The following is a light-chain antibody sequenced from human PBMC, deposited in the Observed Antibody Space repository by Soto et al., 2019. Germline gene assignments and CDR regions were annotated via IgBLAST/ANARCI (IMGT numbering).Light chain of an antibody. J-gene: IGKJ4*01. CDR3: HQYGNSPPT. V-gene: IGKV3-20*01. CDR1: QSVGFTF. Sequence: EIVLTQSPGTLSLSPGERATLSCRASQSVGFTFITWYQQIPGQAPRLLIYAASSRASSIPDRFSGSGSGTDFTLTISRLEPEDFAVYYCHQYGNSPPTFGGGTKVEIK. CDR2: AAS.